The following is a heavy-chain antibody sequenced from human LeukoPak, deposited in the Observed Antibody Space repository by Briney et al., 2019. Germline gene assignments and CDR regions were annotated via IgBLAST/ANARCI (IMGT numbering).Heavy chain of an antibody. J-gene: IGHJ6*03. D-gene: IGHD2-21*02. V-gene: IGHV1-2*02. Sequence: ASVKVSCKTSGYAFTGYHMHWVRQAPGQGLEWMGWINPNSGGTNYAQKFQGRVTMTRDTSISTAYMELSRLRSDDTAIYYCARGNCGGDCYSLYYYYYMDVWGKGTTVTVSS. CDR1: GYAFTGYH. CDR3: ARGNCGGDCYSLYYYYYMDV. CDR2: INPNSGGT.